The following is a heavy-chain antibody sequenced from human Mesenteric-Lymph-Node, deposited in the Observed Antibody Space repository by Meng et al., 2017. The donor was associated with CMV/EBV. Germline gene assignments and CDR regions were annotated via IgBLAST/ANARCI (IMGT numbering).Heavy chain of an antibody. CDR2: IGHYTGNT. D-gene: IGHD3-10*01. CDR3: ARADSGSAPDY. J-gene: IGHJ4*02. V-gene: IGHV1-18*01. CDR1: GYTFTMYG. Sequence: SCKASGYTFTMYGLSWVRQAPGQGIEWVAWIGHYTGNTKNAQKFQGRVTTTTGTSTSTAYMELRSLRSDDTAIYYCARADSGSAPDYWGQGTLVTVSS.